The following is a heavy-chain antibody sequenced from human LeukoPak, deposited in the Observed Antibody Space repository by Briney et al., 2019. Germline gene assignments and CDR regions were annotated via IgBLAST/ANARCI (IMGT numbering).Heavy chain of an antibody. Sequence: PSETLSLTCAVYGGSFSGYYWSWIRQPPGKGLEWIGEINHSGSTNYNPSLKSRVTISVDTSKNQFSLKLSSVTAADTAVYYCARAGNVAAAIDYWGQGTLVTVSS. D-gene: IGHD6-13*01. J-gene: IGHJ4*02. CDR2: INHSGST. CDR3: ARAGNVAAAIDY. CDR1: GGSFSGYY. V-gene: IGHV4-34*01.